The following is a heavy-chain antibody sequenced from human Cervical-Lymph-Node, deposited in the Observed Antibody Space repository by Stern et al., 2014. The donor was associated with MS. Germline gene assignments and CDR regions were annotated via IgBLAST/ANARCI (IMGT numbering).Heavy chain of an antibody. J-gene: IGHJ6*02. CDR1: GASVSSGSYY. CDR2: VYYTGTP. D-gene: IGHD3-3*01. Sequence: QVQLVESGPGLVKPSETLSLTCTVSGASVSSGSYYWGWIRQSPGKRLEWIGYVYYTGTPYSNPSLSSRVTISVDTSNNHFSLNLSSVTATDTAVYYCARHDQFLGGMDVWGQGTTVTVSS. V-gene: IGHV4-39*01. CDR3: ARHDQFLGGMDV.